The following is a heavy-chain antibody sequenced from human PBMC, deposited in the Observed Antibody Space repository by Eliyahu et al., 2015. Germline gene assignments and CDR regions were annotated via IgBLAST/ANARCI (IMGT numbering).Heavy chain of an antibody. Sequence: QVQLVESGGGVVQPGGSLRLSCAASGFTFSSYGMHWVRQAPGKGLEGVAFIRYDGSNKYYADSVKGRFTISRDNSKNTLYLQMNSLRAEDTAVYYCAKNIVGASAFDPWGQGTLVTVSS. D-gene: IGHD1-26*01. J-gene: IGHJ5*02. CDR3: AKNIVGASAFDP. CDR2: IRYDGSNK. V-gene: IGHV3-30*02. CDR1: GFTFSSYG.